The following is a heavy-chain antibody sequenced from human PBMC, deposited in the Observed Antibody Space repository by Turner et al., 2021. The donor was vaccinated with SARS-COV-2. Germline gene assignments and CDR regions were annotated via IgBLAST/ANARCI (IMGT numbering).Heavy chain of an antibody. CDR3: AGEEVVFSASHTLYYYGMDV. Sequence: QLQLQESCPGLVKPSEALSLNCTVSGGPISSSSYYWGWLRQPPGKGLEWIGSFYDSGSTYYNPSLKSRVTISVDTSKNQFSLKLSSVTAADTAVYYCAGEEVVFSASHTLYYYGMDVWGQGTTVTVSS. CDR1: GGPISSSSYY. CDR2: FYDSGST. J-gene: IGHJ6*02. V-gene: IGHV4-39*01. D-gene: IGHD3-22*01.